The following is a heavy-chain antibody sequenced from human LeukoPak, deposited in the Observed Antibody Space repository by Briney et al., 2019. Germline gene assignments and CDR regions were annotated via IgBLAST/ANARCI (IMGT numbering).Heavy chain of an antibody. CDR1: GFTFSSYS. CDR3: ARWVGANLFDY. Sequence: GGSLRLSCAASGFTFSSYSMNWVRQAPGKGLEWVSSISSSSSYIYYADSVKGRFTISRDNAKNSLYLQTNSLRAEDTAVYYCARWVGANLFDYWGQGTLVTVSS. V-gene: IGHV3-21*01. D-gene: IGHD1-26*01. CDR2: ISSSSSYI. J-gene: IGHJ4*02.